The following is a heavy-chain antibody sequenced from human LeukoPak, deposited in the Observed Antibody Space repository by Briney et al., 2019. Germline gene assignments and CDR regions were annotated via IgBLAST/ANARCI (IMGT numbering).Heavy chain of an antibody. D-gene: IGHD6-19*01. Sequence: SETLSLTCTVSGGSISSSSYYWGWIRQPPGKGLEWIGSIYYSGSTYYNPSLKSRVTISVDTSKNQFSLKLSSVTAADTAVYYCATSVGYSSPSHSFDYWGQGTLVTVSS. CDR3: ATSVGYSSPSHSFDY. CDR1: GGSISSSSYY. J-gene: IGHJ4*02. CDR2: IYYSGST. V-gene: IGHV4-39*07.